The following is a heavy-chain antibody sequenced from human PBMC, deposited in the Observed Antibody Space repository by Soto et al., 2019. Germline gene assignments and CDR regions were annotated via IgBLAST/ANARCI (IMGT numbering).Heavy chain of an antibody. V-gene: IGHV5-10-1*01. Sequence: GESLKISCMGSGYSFTSYWISWVRQMPGKGLEWMGRIDPSDSYNNYSPSFQGHVTISADKSISTAYLQWSSLKASDTAMYYCARPRYCSGGSCYSNYYYGMDVWGQGTTVTVSS. CDR2: IDPSDSYN. D-gene: IGHD2-15*01. J-gene: IGHJ6*02. CDR3: ARPRYCSGGSCYSNYYYGMDV. CDR1: GYSFTSYW.